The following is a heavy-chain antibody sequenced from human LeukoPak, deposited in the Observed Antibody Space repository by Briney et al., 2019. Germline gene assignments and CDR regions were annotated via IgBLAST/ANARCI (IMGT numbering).Heavy chain of an antibody. J-gene: IGHJ4*02. CDR3: ASDGHSTGSFDY. CDR2: IKQDGSVI. Sequence: AGGSLRLSCAASGFTFSSYLMNWVRQAPGKGLEWVSNIKQDGSVIYYVDSVKGRFTISRDNAKNSLYLQMNTLRAEDTAVYYCASDGHSTGSFDYWGQGTLVTVSS. V-gene: IGHV3-7*05. CDR1: GFTFSSYL. D-gene: IGHD6-19*01.